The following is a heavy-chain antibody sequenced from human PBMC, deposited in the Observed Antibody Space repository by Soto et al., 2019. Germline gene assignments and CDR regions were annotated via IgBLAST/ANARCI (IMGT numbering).Heavy chain of an antibody. CDR3: ARDMVRGMGA. V-gene: IGHV4-59*01. CDR1: GGSISSYY. J-gene: IGHJ6*02. CDR2: IYYSGST. D-gene: IGHD3-10*01. Sequence: PSETLSLTCTVSGGSISSYYWSWIRQPPGKGLEWIGYIYYSGSTNYNPSLKSRVTISVDTSKNQFSLKLSSVTAADTAVYYCARDMVRGMGAWGQGTTVTVSS.